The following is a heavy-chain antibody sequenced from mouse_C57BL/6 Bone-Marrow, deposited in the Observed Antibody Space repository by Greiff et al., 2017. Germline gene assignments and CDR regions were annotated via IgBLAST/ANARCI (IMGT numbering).Heavy chain of an antibody. CDR3: TSRDYYGSSYDAWFAY. V-gene: IGHV1-15*01. Sequence: VQLQQSGAELVRPGASVTLSCKASGYTFTDYEMHWVKQTPVHGLEWIGAIDPETGGTAYNQKFKGKAILTADKSSSTAYMALRSLTSEDSAVYYCTSRDYYGSSYDAWFAYWGQGTLVTVSA. D-gene: IGHD1-1*01. CDR1: GYTFTDYE. J-gene: IGHJ3*01. CDR2: IDPETGGT.